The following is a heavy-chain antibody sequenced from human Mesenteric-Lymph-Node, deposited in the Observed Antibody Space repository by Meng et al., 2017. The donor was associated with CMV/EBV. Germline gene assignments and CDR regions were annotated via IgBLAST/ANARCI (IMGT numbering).Heavy chain of an antibody. V-gene: IGHV4-59*12. CDR1: GGSISRYY. CDR2: TYYSGST. J-gene: IGHJ4*02. D-gene: IGHD3-3*01. Sequence: ESLKISCTVSGGSISRYYWSWIRQPLGKGLEWIGSTYYSGSTNYNPSLKSRVTISVDKSKNQFSLKLSSVTAADTAVYYCATYDFWSGHFDYWGQGTLVTVSS. CDR3: ATYDFWSGHFDY.